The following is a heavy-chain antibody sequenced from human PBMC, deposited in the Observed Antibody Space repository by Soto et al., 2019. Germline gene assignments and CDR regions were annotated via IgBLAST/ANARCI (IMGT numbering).Heavy chain of an antibody. CDR1: GGSIGSGDYY. CDR2: IYYSGSP. CDR3: ARAPYRGANSRGAFDI. Sequence: QVQLQESGPGLVKPSQTLSLTCTVSGGSIGSGDYYWSWIRQPPGKGLEWIGYIYYSGSPYYNPSLQSQLTISVDTSKNQFSLKLNSVTAADTALYYCARAPYRGANSRGAFDIWGQGTMVHVSS. V-gene: IGHV4-30-4*01. D-gene: IGHD7-27*01. J-gene: IGHJ3*02.